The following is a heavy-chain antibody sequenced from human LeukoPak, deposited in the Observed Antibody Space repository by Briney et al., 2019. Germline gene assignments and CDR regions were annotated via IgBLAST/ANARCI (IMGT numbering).Heavy chain of an antibody. J-gene: IGHJ4*02. CDR3: ARLRDDILTGYHFDY. Sequence: SESLSLTCTVSGGSISSYYWSWIRQPPGKGLEWIGYIYYSGGTNYNPSLKSRVTISVDTSKNQFSLRLTSVTAADTAVYYCARLRDDILTGYHFDYWGQGTLVTVSS. V-gene: IGHV4-59*08. D-gene: IGHD3-9*01. CDR1: GGSISSYY. CDR2: IYYSGGT.